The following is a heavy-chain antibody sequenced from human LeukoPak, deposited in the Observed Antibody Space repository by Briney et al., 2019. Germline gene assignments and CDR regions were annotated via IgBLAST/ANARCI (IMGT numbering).Heavy chain of an antibody. D-gene: IGHD3-22*01. V-gene: IGHV1-8*01. J-gene: IGHJ6*02. CDR3: ARLKYYYDSSGSQPSYYYYGMDV. Sequence: ASVKVSCKASGYTFTSYDINWVRQATGQGLEWMGWMNPNSGNTGYAQKFQGRVTMTRNTSISTAYMELSSLRSEDAAVYYCARLKYYYDSSGSQPSYYYYGMDVWGQGTTVTVSS. CDR1: GYTFTSYD. CDR2: MNPNSGNT.